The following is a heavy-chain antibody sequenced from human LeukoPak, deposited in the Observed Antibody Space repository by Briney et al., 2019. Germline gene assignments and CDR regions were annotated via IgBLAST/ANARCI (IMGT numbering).Heavy chain of an antibody. CDR3: ARYGGYSSSFSRYYYYGMDV. V-gene: IGHV4-38-2*01. Sequence: SETLSLTCAVSGYSISSGYYWGWIRQPPGKGLEWIGEINHSGSTNYNPSLKSRVTISVDTSKNQFSLKLSSVTAADTAVYYCARYGGYSSSFSRYYYYGMDVWGQGTTVTVSS. CDR1: GYSISSGYY. D-gene: IGHD6-13*01. J-gene: IGHJ6*02. CDR2: INHSGST.